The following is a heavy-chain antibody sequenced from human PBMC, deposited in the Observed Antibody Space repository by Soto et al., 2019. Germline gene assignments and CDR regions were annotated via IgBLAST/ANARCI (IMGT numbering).Heavy chain of an antibody. CDR1: GFTFSSYG. CDR3: ARGSMTTVTTGDY. D-gene: IGHD4-4*01. Sequence: QVQLVESGGGVVQPGRSLRLSCAASGFTFSSYGMHWVRQAPGKGLEWVAVIWYDGSNKYYADSVKGRFTISRDNSKNTLYLQMNSLRAEDTAVYYCARGSMTTVTTGDYWGQGTLVTVSS. V-gene: IGHV3-33*01. J-gene: IGHJ4*02. CDR2: IWYDGSNK.